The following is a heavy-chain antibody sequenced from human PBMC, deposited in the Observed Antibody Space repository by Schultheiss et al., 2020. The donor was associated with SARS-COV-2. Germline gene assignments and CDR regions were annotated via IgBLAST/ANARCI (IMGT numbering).Heavy chain of an antibody. CDR2: IWCDGGTK. V-gene: IGHV3-33*01. Sequence: GGSLRLSCAASGFSFSTYAMHWVRQAPGKGLEWVGLIWCDGGTKYDADSVKGRFTISRDDSKNTLYLQMNSLRAEDTAVYYCARESAMALYYYYGMDVWGQGTTVTVSS. J-gene: IGHJ6*02. D-gene: IGHD5-18*01. CDR1: GFSFSTYA. CDR3: ARESAMALYYYYGMDV.